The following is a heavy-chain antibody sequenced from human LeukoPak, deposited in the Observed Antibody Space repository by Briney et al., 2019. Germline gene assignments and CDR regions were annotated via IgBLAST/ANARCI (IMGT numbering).Heavy chain of an antibody. CDR2: ISPDGTNK. CDR1: GFTFSNFV. J-gene: IGHJ4*02. CDR3: GREGGNYIYDY. V-gene: IGHV3-30-3*01. Sequence: PGGSLRLSCAASGFTFSNFVMHWVRQAPGKGLEWVASISPDGTNKYYADSVKGRFTVSRDNSKNTLYLQVNSLRADDTAVFYCGREGGNYIYDYWGQGTLVTVSS. D-gene: IGHD4-11*01.